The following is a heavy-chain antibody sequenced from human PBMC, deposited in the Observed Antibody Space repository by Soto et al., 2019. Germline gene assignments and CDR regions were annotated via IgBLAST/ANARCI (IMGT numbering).Heavy chain of an antibody. V-gene: IGHV1-69*02. CDR3: AKKLGPSAFDL. CDR2: IIPVLDLT. CDR1: GGTFTDYT. J-gene: IGHJ2*01. D-gene: IGHD1-26*01. Sequence: QVQLVQSGAEVKKPGSSVKVSCKASGGTFTDYTITWLRQAPGQGLEWMGRIIPVLDLTNYAQKFQGRVTITADNSTTTSYMELRGLTSEDTAVYYCAKKLGPSAFDLWGRGTLVTVSS.